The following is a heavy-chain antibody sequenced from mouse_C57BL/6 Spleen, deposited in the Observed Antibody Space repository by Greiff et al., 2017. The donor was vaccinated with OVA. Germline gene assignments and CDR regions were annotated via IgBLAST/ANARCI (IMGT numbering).Heavy chain of an antibody. CDR2: IDPANGNT. V-gene: IGHV14-3*01. CDR1: GFNIQNTY. J-gene: IGHJ2*01. CDR3: ARGDRRFDY. Sequence: EVQLQQSVAELVRPGASVKLSCTASGFNIQNTYMHWVKQRPEQGLEWIGRIDPANGNTKYAPKFQGKATITADTSSNTAYLQLSSLTSEDTAIYYCARGDRRFDYWGQGTTLTVSS.